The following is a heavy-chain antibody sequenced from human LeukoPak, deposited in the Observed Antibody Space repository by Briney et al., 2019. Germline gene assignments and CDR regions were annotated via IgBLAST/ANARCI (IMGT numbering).Heavy chain of an antibody. CDR2: IYYSGST. V-gene: IGHV4-59*01. J-gene: IGHJ6*02. Sequence: SETLPLTCTVSGGSISSYYWSLIRQPPGKGLEWIGYIYYSGSTNYNPSLKSRVTISVDTSKNQFSLKLSSVTAADTAVYYCARSNQPDIVVVPAAIDYYGMDVWGQGTTVTVSS. CDR1: GGSISSYY. CDR3: ARSNQPDIVVVPAAIDYYGMDV. D-gene: IGHD2-2*02.